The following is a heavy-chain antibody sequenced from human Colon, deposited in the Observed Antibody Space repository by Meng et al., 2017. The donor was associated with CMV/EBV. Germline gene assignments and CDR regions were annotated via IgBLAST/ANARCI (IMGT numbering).Heavy chain of an antibody. Sequence: GGFLRLSCAASGFSVNNYGIHWLRQAPGRGLEWVTFILYDGVQKFYAGSVRGRFTVSRDNPKNSLFLQMNSLRAEDTAVYYCARSYDFWSGRKWFDPWGQGTLVTVSS. D-gene: IGHD3/OR15-3a*01. V-gene: IGHV3-30*02. CDR1: GFSVNNYG. J-gene: IGHJ5*02. CDR3: ARSYDFWSGRKWFDP. CDR2: ILYDGVQK.